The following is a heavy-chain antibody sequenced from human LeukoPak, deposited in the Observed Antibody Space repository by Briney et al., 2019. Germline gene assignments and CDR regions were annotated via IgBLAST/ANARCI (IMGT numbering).Heavy chain of an antibody. CDR3: VVGGSPGY. V-gene: IGHV3-74*01. CDR2: ISTDGYTT. Sequence: GGSLRLSCAASGLAFSAYKMHWVRQAPRKGLVWVSRISTDGYTTDYADFVQGRFAASRDNTKNTWSLEMNSLRAEDTAVYYCVVGGSPGYWGQGTLVTVSS. D-gene: IGHD2-15*01. CDR1: GLAFSAYK. J-gene: IGHJ4*02.